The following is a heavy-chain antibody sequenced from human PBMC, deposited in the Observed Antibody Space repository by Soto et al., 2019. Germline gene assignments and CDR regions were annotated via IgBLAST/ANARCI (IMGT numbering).Heavy chain of an antibody. CDR2: INPNSGGT. V-gene: IGHV1-2*04. Sequence: ASVKVSCKASGYTFTGYYMHWVRQAPGQGLEWMGWINPNSGGTNYAQKFQGWVTMTRDTSISTAYMELRRLRSDDTAVYYCARMGVTTRPYYYYYYGMDVWGQGTTVTVSS. CDR3: ARMGVTTRPYYYYYYGMDV. J-gene: IGHJ6*02. D-gene: IGHD3-16*01. CDR1: GYTFTGYY.